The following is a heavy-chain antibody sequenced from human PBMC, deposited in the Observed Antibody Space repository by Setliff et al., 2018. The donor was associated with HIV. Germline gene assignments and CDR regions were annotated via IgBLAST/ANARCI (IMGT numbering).Heavy chain of an antibody. CDR1: GYSIRSGYY. J-gene: IGHJ4*02. Sequence: SSETLSLTCAVSGYSIRSGYYWGWIRQPPGKGLEWIGNIYHSGNTFHNPSLKSRVTISVHTSKNQFSLKLSSVTAADTAVYYCASEYSSSSPFEYWGRGTLVTVS. CDR3: ASEYSSSSPFEY. V-gene: IGHV4-38-2*01. D-gene: IGHD6-6*01. CDR2: IYHSGNT.